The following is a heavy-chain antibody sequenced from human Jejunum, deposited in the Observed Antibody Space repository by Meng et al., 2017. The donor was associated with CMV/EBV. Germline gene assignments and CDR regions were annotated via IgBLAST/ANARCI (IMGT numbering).Heavy chain of an antibody. J-gene: IGHJ4*02. V-gene: IGHV1-18*01. CDR3: ARSGSGYCTGDSCYSSFDY. D-gene: IGHD2-15*01. CDR2: ISTYKGYT. Sequence: FTSYGSTWVRQATGQGPGWMGWISTYKGYTNYAQNVQGRVTMTADTSTSTAYMELTSLGSDDTAVYYCARSGSGYCTGDSCYSSFDYWGQGTLVTVSS. CDR1: FTSYG.